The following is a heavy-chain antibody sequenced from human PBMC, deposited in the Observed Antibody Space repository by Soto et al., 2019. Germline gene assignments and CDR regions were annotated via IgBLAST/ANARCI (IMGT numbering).Heavy chain of an antibody. CDR1: GFKFDTHV. J-gene: IGHJ6*02. V-gene: IGHV3-33*08. D-gene: IGHD1-26*01. CDR2: IWSDGTHA. CDR3: ARASREGATWDYYYDDMDV. Sequence: LGGYPSLSSAVSGFKFDTHVMHWVRQAPGKGLEWVAVIWSDGTHANYGGSVKGRFTISSNNSNNMLYLQMNSLRVEDTAVYYCARASREGATWDYYYDDMDVWGQGSAVTVYS.